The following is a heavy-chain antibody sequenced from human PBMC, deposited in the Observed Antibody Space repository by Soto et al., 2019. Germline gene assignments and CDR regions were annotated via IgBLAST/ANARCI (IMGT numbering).Heavy chain of an antibody. V-gene: IGHV1-18*01. J-gene: IGHJ6*02. CDR1: GYRFETYA. D-gene: IGHD3-3*01. CDR2: IRAYNIDT. CDR3: ARGHGVIIGAMDV. Sequence: ASVKVSCKSSGYRFETYAMSWVRQAPGRGLEWMGWIRAYNIDTYYARKFQDRVTMTTDTSTGTAYMELRSLRSDDTAVYYCARGHGVIIGAMDVWGQGTTVTVSS.